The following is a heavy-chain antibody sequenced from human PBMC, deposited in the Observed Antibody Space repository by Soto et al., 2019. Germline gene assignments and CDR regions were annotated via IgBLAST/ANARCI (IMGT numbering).Heavy chain of an antibody. V-gene: IGHV3-30*04. D-gene: IGHD2-2*01. Sequence: GGSLRLSCAASGFTFSSYAMDWVRQAPGKGLEWVAVISYDGSNKYYADSVKGRFTISRHNSKNTLYLQMNSLRAEDTALYYCAKKTSPYCSSTSCQYKYYYYYYGMDVWGQGTTVTVSS. CDR1: GFTFSSYA. CDR2: ISYDGSNK. J-gene: IGHJ6*02. CDR3: AKKTSPYCSSTSCQYKYYYYYYGMDV.